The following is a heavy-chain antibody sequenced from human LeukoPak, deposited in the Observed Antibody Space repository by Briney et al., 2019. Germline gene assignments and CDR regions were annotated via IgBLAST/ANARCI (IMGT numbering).Heavy chain of an antibody. Sequence: GGSLRLSCAASGFTFSSYWMHWVRQAPGKGLEWVAFIRYDGSNKYYADSVKGRFTISRDNSKNTLYLQMNSLRAEDTAVYYCAKGGYSSSWYSVWGQGTLVTVSS. D-gene: IGHD6-13*01. CDR3: AKGGYSSSWYSV. CDR1: GFTFSSYW. J-gene: IGHJ4*02. V-gene: IGHV3-30*02. CDR2: IRYDGSNK.